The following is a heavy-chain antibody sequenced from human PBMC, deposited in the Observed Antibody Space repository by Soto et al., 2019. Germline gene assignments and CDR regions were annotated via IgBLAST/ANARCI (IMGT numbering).Heavy chain of an antibody. J-gene: IGHJ4*02. CDR2: INKDGSND. Sequence: LRLSCAASGFTFSDYWMSWVRQAPGKGLEWVANINKDGSNDYYVDSMKGRFTISRDNAKNSLYLQMNNLRAEDTAVYFCAREAPVAVLDFLGQGTLVTVSS. D-gene: IGHD2-2*01. CDR3: AREAPVAVLDF. V-gene: IGHV3-7*01. CDR1: GFTFSDYW.